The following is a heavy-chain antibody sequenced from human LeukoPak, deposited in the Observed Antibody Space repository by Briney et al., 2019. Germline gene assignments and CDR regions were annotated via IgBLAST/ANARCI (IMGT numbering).Heavy chain of an antibody. CDR3: ATAPILRGEGGEHYRYGMDV. V-gene: IGHV4/OR15-8*01. CDR1: VGSISSGNW. J-gene: IGHJ6*02. Sequence: SETLSLTCGVSVGSISSGNWWSWVRQSPGKGLEWIGEIYHNGTPNYNPSLKSRVTISADTFKNHFSLKLTSVTAADTAVYYCATAPILRGEGGEHYRYGMDVWGQGTTVIVSS. D-gene: IGHD2-2*02. CDR2: IYHNGTP.